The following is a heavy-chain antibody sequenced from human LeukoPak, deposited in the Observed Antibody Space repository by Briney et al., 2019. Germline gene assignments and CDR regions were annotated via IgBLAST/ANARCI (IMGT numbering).Heavy chain of an antibody. CDR1: GFTFSSYA. CDR2: ISGSSGST. Sequence: GGSLRLSCAASGFTFSSYAMSWVRQAPGKGLEWVSAISGSSGSTYYADSVKGRFTISRDNSKNTLYLQMNSLKTEDTAVYYCTTSWPLNWNYDQRHAPGAFDIWGQGTMVTVSS. CDR3: TTSWPLNWNYDQRHAPGAFDI. D-gene: IGHD1-7*01. J-gene: IGHJ3*02. V-gene: IGHV3-23*01.